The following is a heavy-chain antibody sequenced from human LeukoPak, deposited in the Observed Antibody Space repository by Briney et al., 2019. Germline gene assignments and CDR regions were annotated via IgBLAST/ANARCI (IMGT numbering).Heavy chain of an antibody. CDR2: INNDGSST. V-gene: IGHV3-74*01. D-gene: IGHD1-1*01. J-gene: IGHJ4*02. Sequence: GGSLRLSCAASGFTLSSNWMHWVRQAPGKGLVWVSRINNDGSSTSYADSVKGRFTISRDNAKDTLFLQMNSLRAEDTAVYYCARAPLHDEGYWGQGTLVTVSS. CDR3: ARAPLHDEGY. CDR1: GFTLSSNW.